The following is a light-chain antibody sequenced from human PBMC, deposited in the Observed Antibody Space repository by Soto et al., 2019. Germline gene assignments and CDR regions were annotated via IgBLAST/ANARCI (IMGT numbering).Light chain of an antibody. CDR2: EVS. CDR3: SSYTSSSVI. CDR1: SSDVGDYNY. V-gene: IGLV2-14*01. Sequence: QLVLTQPASVSGSPGQSITISCTGTSSDVGDYNYVSWYQQHPGKAPKLMIYEVSNRPLGVSNRFSGSKSGNTASLTISGLQAEDEADYYCSSYTSSSVIFGGGTKLTVL. J-gene: IGLJ2*01.